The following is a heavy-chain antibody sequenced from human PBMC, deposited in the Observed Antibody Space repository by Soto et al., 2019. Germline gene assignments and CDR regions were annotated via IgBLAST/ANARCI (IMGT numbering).Heavy chain of an antibody. CDR1: GGTFSSYT. CDR3: ARDLRNVTVRHAFDI. V-gene: IGHV1-69*08. Sequence: QVQLVQSGAEVKKPGSSVKVSCKASGGTFSSYTISWVRQAPGQGLEWMGRIIPILGIANYAQKFQGRVTITADKSTGKAYMELSSLRSEDTAVYYCARDLRNVTVRHAFDIWGQGTMVTVSS. D-gene: IGHD2-21*02. J-gene: IGHJ3*02. CDR2: IIPILGIA.